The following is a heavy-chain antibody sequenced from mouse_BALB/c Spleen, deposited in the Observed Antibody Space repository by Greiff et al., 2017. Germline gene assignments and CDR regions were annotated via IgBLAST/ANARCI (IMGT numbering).Heavy chain of an antibody. CDR3: TINAWFAY. J-gene: IGHJ3*01. CDR1: GYTFTSYW. Sequence: VQLQQPGAELVKPGASVKMSCKASGYTFTSYWMHWVKQRPGQGLEWIGVIDPSDSYTSYNQKFKGKATLTVDTSSSTAYMQLSSLTSEDSAVYYCTINAWFAYWGQGTLVTVSA. CDR2: IDPSDSYT. V-gene: IGHV1S127*01.